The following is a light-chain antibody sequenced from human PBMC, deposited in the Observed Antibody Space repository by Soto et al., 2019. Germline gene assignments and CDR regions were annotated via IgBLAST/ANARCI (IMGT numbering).Light chain of an antibody. CDR2: DVT. J-gene: IGLJ1*01. Sequence: QSALSQPASVSGSPGQSITISCTGTSSDVGGFEYVSWYQHQPGKAPKLIIYDVTKRPSGVSNRFSASKSGNTASLTISGIQAEDEGDYYCGSITRSTTSVFGTGTKGTVL. V-gene: IGLV2-14*01. CDR3: GSITRSTTSV. CDR1: SSDVGGFEY.